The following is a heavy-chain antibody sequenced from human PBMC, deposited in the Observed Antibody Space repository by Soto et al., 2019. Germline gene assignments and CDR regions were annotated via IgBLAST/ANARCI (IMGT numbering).Heavy chain of an antibody. V-gene: IGHV3-48*03. CDR3: ARENSVQAWLHHFDH. CDR2: ISDDGASI. J-gene: IGHJ4*02. D-gene: IGHD5-18*01. CDR1: GFSVSSFA. Sequence: GSLRLSCEASGFSVSSFAMNWVRQAPGRGLEWVSYISDDGASIYYADSLKGRFTISRDNAKNSLSLQMNNLRAEDTAVYYCARENSVQAWLHHFDHWGLGTLVTVSS.